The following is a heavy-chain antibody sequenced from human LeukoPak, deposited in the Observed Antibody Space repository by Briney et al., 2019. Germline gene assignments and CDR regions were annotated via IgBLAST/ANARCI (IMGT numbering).Heavy chain of an antibody. Sequence: GGSLRLSCAASGLTVRSNYMSWVRQAPGKGLEWVSLIYSGSSTYYADSVRGRFTISRDNSKNTLYLQMNSLRAEDTAVYYCARDPPAYCGGDCSTYFDYWGQGTLVTVSS. J-gene: IGHJ4*02. CDR1: GLTVRSNY. CDR3: ARDPPAYCGGDCSTYFDY. V-gene: IGHV3-53*01. D-gene: IGHD2-21*02. CDR2: IYSGSST.